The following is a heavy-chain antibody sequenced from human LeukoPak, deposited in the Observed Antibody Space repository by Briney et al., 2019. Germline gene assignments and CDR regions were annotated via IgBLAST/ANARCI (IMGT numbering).Heavy chain of an antibody. D-gene: IGHD6-19*01. CDR3: VKDRFYLSGWDPLFDY. Sequence: GGSLRLSCAASGFTFSSYEMNWVRQAPGKGLEWVSYISSSGSTIYYADSVKGRFTISRDNSKNTLYLQMNSLRAEDTAVYYCVKDRFYLSGWDPLFDYWGQGTLVTVSS. J-gene: IGHJ4*02. CDR1: GFTFSSYE. V-gene: IGHV3-48*03. CDR2: ISSSGSTI.